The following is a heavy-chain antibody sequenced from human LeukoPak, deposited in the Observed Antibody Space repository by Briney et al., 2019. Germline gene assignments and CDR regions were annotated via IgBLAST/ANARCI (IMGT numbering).Heavy chain of an antibody. CDR2: FDPDRGET. J-gene: IGHJ4*02. D-gene: IGHD5-24*01. CDR1: GYTLIDLS. Sequence: ASVNVSCKVSGYTLIDLSIHWVRQAPGKGLEWMGGFDPDRGETIYAQKFQGRVTITRNTSISTAYMELSSLRSEDTAVYYCARAWPRDGYKYWGQGTLVTVSS. CDR3: ARAWPRDGYKY. V-gene: IGHV1-24*01.